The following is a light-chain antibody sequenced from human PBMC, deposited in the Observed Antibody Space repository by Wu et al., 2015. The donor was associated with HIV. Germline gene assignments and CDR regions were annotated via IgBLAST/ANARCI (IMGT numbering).Light chain of an antibody. Sequence: EIVLTQSPGTLSLSPGERATLSCRASQSVSSNYLAWYQQKPGQAPRLLIYGASSRATGIPDRFSGSGSGTDFTLTISSLEPEDFAVYYCQQRSNWSTFGGGTKVEIK. CDR3: QQRSNWST. CDR2: GAS. V-gene: IGKV3D-20*02. CDR1: QSVSSNY. J-gene: IGKJ4*01.